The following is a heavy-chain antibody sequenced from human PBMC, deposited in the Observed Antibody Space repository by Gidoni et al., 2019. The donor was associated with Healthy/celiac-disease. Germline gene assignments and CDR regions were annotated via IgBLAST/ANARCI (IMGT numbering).Heavy chain of an antibody. CDR3: TTNPRFLFIAVAPLGMDV. J-gene: IGHJ6*02. CDR1: GFTFSHAW. D-gene: IGHD6-19*01. CDR2: IKSKTDGGTT. V-gene: IGHV3-15*07. Sequence: EVQLVESGGGLVKPGGSLRLSCAASGFTFSHAWMTWVRQAPGKGLEWVGRIKSKTDGGTTDYAAPVKGRFTISRDDSKNTLYLQMNSLKTEDTAVYYCTTNPRFLFIAVAPLGMDVWGQGTTVTVSS.